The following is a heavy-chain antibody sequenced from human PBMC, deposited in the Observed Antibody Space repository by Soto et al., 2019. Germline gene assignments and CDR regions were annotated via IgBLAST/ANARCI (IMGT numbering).Heavy chain of an antibody. CDR1: GGSVSSGSYY. CDR3: ARGSKDGSGSYRYYYYGMDV. Sequence: QVQLQESGPGLVKPSETLSLTCTVSGGSVSSGSYYWSWIRQPPGKGLEWIGYIYYSGSTNHNPSLKSRVTISVDTSKNQFSLKLSSVTAADTAVYYCARGSKDGSGSYRYYYYGMDVWGQGTTVTVSS. J-gene: IGHJ6*02. D-gene: IGHD3-10*01. CDR2: IYYSGST. V-gene: IGHV4-61*01.